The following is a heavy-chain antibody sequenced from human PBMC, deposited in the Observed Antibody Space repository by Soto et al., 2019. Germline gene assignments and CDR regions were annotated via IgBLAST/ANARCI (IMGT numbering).Heavy chain of an antibody. CDR3: ANLRITIFGVVIPYFDY. CDR1: GYTFSSYA. Sequence: ASVKVSCKASGYTFSSYATHWVRQAPGQRLEWMGWINAGYGNTKSSQKFQDRVTISRDNSKNTLYLQMNSLRAEDTAVYYCANLRITIFGVVIPYFDYWGQGTLVTVSS. CDR2: INAGYGNT. V-gene: IGHV1-3*01. D-gene: IGHD3-3*01. J-gene: IGHJ4*02.